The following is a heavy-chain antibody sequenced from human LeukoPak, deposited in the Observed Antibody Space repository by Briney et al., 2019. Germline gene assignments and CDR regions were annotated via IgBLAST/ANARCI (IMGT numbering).Heavy chain of an antibody. J-gene: IGHJ6*02. CDR2: MNPNSGNS. CDR3: ARGDYDILTGYYYYGMDV. D-gene: IGHD3-9*01. CDR1: GYTFTSYD. Sequence: AASVKVSCKASGYTFTSYDINWVRQATGQGLEWMGWMNPNSGNSGYAQKFQGRVTMTRNTSISTAYMELSSLRSEDTAVYYCARGDYDILTGYYYYGMDVWGQGTTVTVSS. V-gene: IGHV1-8*01.